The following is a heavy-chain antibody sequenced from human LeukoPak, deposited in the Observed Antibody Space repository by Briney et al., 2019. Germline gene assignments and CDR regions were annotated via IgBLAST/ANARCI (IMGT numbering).Heavy chain of an antibody. J-gene: IGHJ4*02. V-gene: IGHV5-51*01. CDR3: ARGRLNSQPEYDY. CDR2: IYPGDSDT. CDR1: GYSFTSYW. Sequence: GESLQISCKGSGYSFTSYWIGWVRQMPGKGLEWMGIIYPGDSDTRYSPSFQGQVTILADKSISTAYLQWSSLKASDTAMYYCARGRLNSQPEYDYWGQGTLVTVSS. D-gene: IGHD1-14*01.